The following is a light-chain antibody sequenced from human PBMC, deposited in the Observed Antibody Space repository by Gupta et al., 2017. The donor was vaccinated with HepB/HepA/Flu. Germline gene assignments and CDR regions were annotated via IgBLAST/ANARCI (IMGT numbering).Light chain of an antibody. J-gene: IGLJ1*01. Sequence: SSVLTPPPSVSVAPGRTASITCEGNNIGSQSVHWYQHKPGQAPVLVVYDDSNRPSGIPERFSGSKSGNTATLTISRVEAGDEAEYYCLVWDADSDNYVFGTGTGVTVL. V-gene: IGLV3-21*02. CDR2: DDS. CDR1: NIGSQS. CDR3: LVWDADSDNYV.